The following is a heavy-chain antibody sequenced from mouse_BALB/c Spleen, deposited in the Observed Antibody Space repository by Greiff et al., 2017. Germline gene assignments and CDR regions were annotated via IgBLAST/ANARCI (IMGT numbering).Heavy chain of an antibody. D-gene: IGHD2-4*01. Sequence: EVMLVESGGGLVQPGGSRKLSCAASGFTFSDYGMAWVRQAPGKGPEWVAFISNLAYSIYYADTVTCRFTISRENAKNTLYLEMSSLRSEDTAMYYCAREGDYDGYFDYWGQGTTLTVSS. CDR3: AREGDYDGYFDY. J-gene: IGHJ2*01. CDR2: ISNLAYSI. CDR1: GFTFSDYG. V-gene: IGHV5-15*02.